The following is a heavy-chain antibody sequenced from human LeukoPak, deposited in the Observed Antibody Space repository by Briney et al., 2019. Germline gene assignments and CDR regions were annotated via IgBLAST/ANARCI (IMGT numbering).Heavy chain of an antibody. CDR2: IYHSGST. Sequence: SETLSLTCTVSGGSISSYYWSWIRQPPGKGLEWVGSIYHSGSTYYNPSLKSRVTISVDTSKNQFSLKLSSVTAADTAVYYCARGEDSYGLYYFDYWGQGTLVTVSS. V-gene: IGHV4-59*12. CDR3: ARGEDSYGLYYFDY. D-gene: IGHD5-18*01. J-gene: IGHJ4*02. CDR1: GGSISSYY.